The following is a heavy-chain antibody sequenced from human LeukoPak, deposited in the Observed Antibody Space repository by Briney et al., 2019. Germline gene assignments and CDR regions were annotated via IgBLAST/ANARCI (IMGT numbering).Heavy chain of an antibody. CDR2: IGSNGRTI. V-gene: IGHV3-48*03. CDR3: ARAVYNTPHGPA. D-gene: IGHD3-10*01. Sequence: GGSLRLSCAASGFTFSTYEMNWVRQAPGKGLQWVSYIGSNGRTIYYADSVRGRFTISRDDAKYSLYLQMNSLRAEDTAVYYCARAVYNTPHGPAWGQGTLVTVSS. CDR1: GFTFSTYE. J-gene: IGHJ5*02.